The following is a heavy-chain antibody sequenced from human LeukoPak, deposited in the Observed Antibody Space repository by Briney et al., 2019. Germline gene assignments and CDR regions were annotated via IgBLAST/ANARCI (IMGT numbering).Heavy chain of an antibody. Sequence: GESLKITCKGSGYSFSTYWIGWVRQMPGKGLQWMGIIDPGDSETRYSPSFQSQVTITADKSISTAYLQWSSLKASDTAMYYCARLNDGFDIWGQGAMVIVSS. CDR2: IDPGDSET. J-gene: IGHJ3*02. CDR1: GYSFSTYW. V-gene: IGHV5-51*01. CDR3: ARLNDGFDI.